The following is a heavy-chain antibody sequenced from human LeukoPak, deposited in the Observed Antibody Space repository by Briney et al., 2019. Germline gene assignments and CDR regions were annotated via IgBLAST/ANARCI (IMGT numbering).Heavy chain of an antibody. CDR1: QRTFNSYA. CDR2: IIPIFGTS. Sequence: GSSLRLSSSPSQRTFNSYAISWVRQAPGQGLDWMGGIIPIFGTSNYAQKFPGRVTIPADESTSTPSMELSSLRSEDTAVYYCAREVPGIAAAGTLDYWGQGTLVTVSS. CDR3: AREVPGIAAAGTLDY. V-gene: IGHV1-69*01. J-gene: IGHJ4*02. D-gene: IGHD6-13*01.